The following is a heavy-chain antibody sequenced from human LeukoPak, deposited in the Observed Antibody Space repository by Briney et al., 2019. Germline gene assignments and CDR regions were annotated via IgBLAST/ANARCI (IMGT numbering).Heavy chain of an antibody. CDR3: ARGGYDFWSGYYRGHDY. CDR1: GGSISSGGYY. D-gene: IGHD3-3*01. Sequence: SETLSLTCTASGGSISSGGYYWSWIRQHPGKGLEWIGYIYYSGSTYYNPSLKSRVTISVDTSKNQFSLKLSSVTAADTAVYYCARGGYDFWSGYYRGHDYWGQGTLVTVSS. CDR2: IYYSGST. J-gene: IGHJ4*02. V-gene: IGHV4-31*03.